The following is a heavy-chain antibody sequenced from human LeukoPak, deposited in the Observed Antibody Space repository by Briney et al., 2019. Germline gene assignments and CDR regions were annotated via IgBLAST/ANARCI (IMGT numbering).Heavy chain of an antibody. Sequence: PSETLSLTCAVSGGSISSYYWSWIRQPPGKGLEWIGFIYYSGSTNYNPSLESRVTISVDTSKKQFSLKLSSVTAADTAVYYCARAITINFDYWGQGTLVTVSS. CDR2: IYYSGST. D-gene: IGHD3-3*01. J-gene: IGHJ4*02. V-gene: IGHV4-59*08. CDR1: GGSISSYY. CDR3: ARAITINFDY.